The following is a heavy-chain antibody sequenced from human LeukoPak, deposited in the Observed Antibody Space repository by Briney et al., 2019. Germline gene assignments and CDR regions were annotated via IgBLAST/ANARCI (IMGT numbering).Heavy chain of an antibody. V-gene: IGHV1-58*02. Sequence: ASVKVSCKASGFTFTSSAMQWVRQARGQRLEWIGWIVVGSGNTNYAQKFQERVTITRDMSTSTAYMELSSLRSADTAVYYCARVSSSWYQDWYFDLWGRGTLVTVSS. CDR3: ARVSSSWYQDWYFDL. CDR1: GFTFTSSA. J-gene: IGHJ2*01. D-gene: IGHD6-13*01. CDR2: IVVGSGNT.